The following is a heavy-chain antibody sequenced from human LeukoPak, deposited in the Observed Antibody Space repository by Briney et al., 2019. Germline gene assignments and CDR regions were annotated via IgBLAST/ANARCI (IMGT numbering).Heavy chain of an antibody. V-gene: IGHV4-59*01. CDR3: ARGGYYGSGNDFRFDP. CDR2: IYYSGST. CDR1: GGSISSYY. D-gene: IGHD3-10*01. Sequence: SETLSLTCTVSGGSISSYYWSRIRQPPGKGLEWIGYIYYSGSTNYNPSLKSRVTISVDTSKNQFSLKLSSVTPADTAVYYCARGGYYGSGNDFRFDPWGQGTLVTVSS. J-gene: IGHJ5*02.